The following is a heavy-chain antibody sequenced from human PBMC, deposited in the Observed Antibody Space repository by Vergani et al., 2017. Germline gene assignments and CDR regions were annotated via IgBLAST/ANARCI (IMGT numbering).Heavy chain of an antibody. Sequence: QVQLQESGPGLVKPSETLSLTCTVSGGSISSYYWSWIRQPPGKGLEWIGYIYYSGSTNYNPSLKSRVTISVDTSKNQFSLKLSSVTAADTAVYYCARARIAAAGNSYYYYGMDGWGQGTTVTVSS. CDR3: ARARIAAAGNSYYYYGMDG. V-gene: IGHV4-59*01. CDR2: IYYSGST. D-gene: IGHD6-13*01. J-gene: IGHJ6*02. CDR1: GGSISSYY.